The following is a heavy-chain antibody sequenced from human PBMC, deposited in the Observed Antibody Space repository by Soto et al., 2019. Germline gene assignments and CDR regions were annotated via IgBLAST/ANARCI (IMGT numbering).Heavy chain of an antibody. CDR1: GFTFSSYW. V-gene: IGHV3-7*01. Sequence: PGGSLRLSCAASGFTFSSYWMSWVRQAPGKGLEWVANIKQDGSEKYYVDSVKGRFTISRDNAKNSLYLQMNSLRAEDTAVYYCARDSMVRGTSTDYWGQGTLVTVSS. J-gene: IGHJ4*02. CDR2: IKQDGSEK. D-gene: IGHD5-18*01. CDR3: ARDSMVRGTSTDY.